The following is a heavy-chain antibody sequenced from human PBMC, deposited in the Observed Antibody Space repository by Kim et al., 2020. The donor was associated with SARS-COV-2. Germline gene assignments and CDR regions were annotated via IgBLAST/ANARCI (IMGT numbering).Heavy chain of an antibody. D-gene: IGHD2-2*01. V-gene: IGHV1-46*01. Sequence: TCAQKFQGRVTMTRDTSTSTVYMELSSLKSEDTAVYYCARPHYSSSAPDYWGQGTLVTVSS. J-gene: IGHJ4*02. CDR3: ARPHYSSSAPDY.